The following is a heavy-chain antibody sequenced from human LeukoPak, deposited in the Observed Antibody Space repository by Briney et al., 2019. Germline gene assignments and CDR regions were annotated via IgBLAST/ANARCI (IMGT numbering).Heavy chain of an antibody. V-gene: IGHV3-21*01. D-gene: IGHD4-17*01. CDR3: ARAAYGDYYYMDV. CDR2: ISSSGVYI. Sequence: SGGSLRLSCAASGFTFSSYRMNWVRQAPGKGLEWVSSISSSGVYIYYADSLKGRFTISRDNAKDSLYLQMNSLRAEDTAVYYCARAAYGDYYYMDVWGKGTTVTVSS. CDR1: GFTFSSYR. J-gene: IGHJ6*03.